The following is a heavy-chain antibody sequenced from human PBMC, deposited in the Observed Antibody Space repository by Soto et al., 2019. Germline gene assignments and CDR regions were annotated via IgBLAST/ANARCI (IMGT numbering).Heavy chain of an antibody. Sequence: GASVKVSCKASGGTFSSYAISWVRQAPGQGLEWMGGIIPIFGTANYAQKFQGRVTITADESTSTAYMELSSLRSEDTAVYYCALDFWSGYYREPDYWGQGTLVTVYS. CDR1: GGTFSSYA. CDR3: ALDFWSGYYREPDY. V-gene: IGHV1-69*13. J-gene: IGHJ4*02. D-gene: IGHD3-3*01. CDR2: IIPIFGTA.